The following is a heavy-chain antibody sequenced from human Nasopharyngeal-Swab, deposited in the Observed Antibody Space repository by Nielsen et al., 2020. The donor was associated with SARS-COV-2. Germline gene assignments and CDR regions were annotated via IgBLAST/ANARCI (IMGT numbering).Heavy chain of an antibody. CDR2: ISFDGRNQ. CDR3: ARVWGRDYGSGSLTPTDY. V-gene: IGHV3-30*04. Sequence: GGSLRLSCAASGFTFSAYAMHWVRQVPGEGLEWVAVISFDGRNQYYADAVKGRFTISRDNSKNTLYLQMNSLRAEDTAVYYCARVWGRDYGSGSLTPTDYWGQGTLVTVSS. CDR1: GFTFSAYA. D-gene: IGHD3-10*01. J-gene: IGHJ4*02.